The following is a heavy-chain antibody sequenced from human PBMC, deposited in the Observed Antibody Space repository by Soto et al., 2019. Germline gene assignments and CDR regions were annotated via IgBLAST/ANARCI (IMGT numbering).Heavy chain of an antibody. CDR1: GFTVSDKY. V-gene: IGHV3-53*01. CDR3: ARDGFGRYDGSGSEAFDI. CDR2: IYTSGTT. D-gene: IGHD3-10*01. J-gene: IGHJ3*02. Sequence: GGSLRLSCAASGFTVSDKYMNWVRQSPGKGLEWVSVIYTSGTTYYADSVKGRFTISRDNFKNTLYLQMNSLRAEDTAMYYCARDGFGRYDGSGSEAFDIWGQGTMVTVSS.